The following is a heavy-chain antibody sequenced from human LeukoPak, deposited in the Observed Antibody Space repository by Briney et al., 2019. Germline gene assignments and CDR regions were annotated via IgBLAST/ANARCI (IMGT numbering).Heavy chain of an antibody. V-gene: IGHV4-61*09. D-gene: IGHD2-2*01. CDR1: GGSISSGSYY. CDR2: IYTSGST. CDR3: ARDLDIVVVPAAERYWYFDL. Sequence: SETLSLTCTVSGGSISSGSYYWSWIRQPAGKGLEWIGHIYTSGSTNYNPSLKGRVTISVDTSKNQFSLKLSSVTAADTAVYYCARDLDIVVVPAAERYWYFDLWGRGTLVTVSS. J-gene: IGHJ2*01.